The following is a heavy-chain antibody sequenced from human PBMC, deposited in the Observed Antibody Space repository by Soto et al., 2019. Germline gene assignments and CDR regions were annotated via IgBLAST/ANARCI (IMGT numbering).Heavy chain of an antibody. J-gene: IGHJ5*02. Sequence: EVQLVESGGGVVRPGGSLRLSCAASGFTFDDYGMSWVRQAPGKGLEWVSGINWNGGSTGYADSVKGRFTISRDNAKNARYRQMDMLRAEDTALYYCARVSGRYSRCQNSFDPWGKGTLVTVS. V-gene: IGHV3-20*04. CDR1: GFTFDDYG. CDR3: ARVSGRYSRCQNSFDP. D-gene: IGHD6-13*01. CDR2: INWNGGST.